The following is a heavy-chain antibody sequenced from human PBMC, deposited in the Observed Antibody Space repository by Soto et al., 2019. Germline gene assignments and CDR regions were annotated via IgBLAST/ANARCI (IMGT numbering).Heavy chain of an antibody. J-gene: IGHJ4*02. CDR1: GGTFSSYA. CDR2: IIPIFGTA. Sequence: SVKVSCKASGGTFSSYAISWVRQAPGQGLEWMGGIIPIFGTANYAQKFQGRVTITADESASTAYMELSSLRSEDTAVYYCAREVGGKYYFDYWGQGTLVTVSS. D-gene: IGHD2-15*01. CDR3: AREVGGKYYFDY. V-gene: IGHV1-69*13.